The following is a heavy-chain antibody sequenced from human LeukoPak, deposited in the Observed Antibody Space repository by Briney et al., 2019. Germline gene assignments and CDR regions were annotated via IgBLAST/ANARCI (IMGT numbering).Heavy chain of an antibody. Sequence: SETLSLTCTVSGGSITSYYWSWLRPPPGKGLEWIGYIYYSGSTNYNPSLKSRVTVSVDTSNNQFSLKLSSVTAADTAVYYCARGGGLIFDYWGQGTLVTVSS. D-gene: IGHD2-8*01. V-gene: IGHV4-59*01. CDR1: GGSITSYY. CDR2: IYYSGST. CDR3: ARGGGLIFDY. J-gene: IGHJ4*02.